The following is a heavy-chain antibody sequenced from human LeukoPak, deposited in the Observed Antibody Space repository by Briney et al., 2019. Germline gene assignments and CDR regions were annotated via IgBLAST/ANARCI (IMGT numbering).Heavy chain of an antibody. CDR3: ARRGPVAENGYYFDS. D-gene: IGHD2-15*01. V-gene: IGHV5-51*01. Sequence: GESLKISCKGSGYSFTTFWIGWVRQMPGKGLEWMGIIYPGDSDTRYGPSFQGQVTISVDRSISTAYLKWSSLKASDTAIYYCARRGPVAENGYYFDSRGQGTLVTVSS. J-gene: IGHJ4*02. CDR1: GYSFTTFW. CDR2: IYPGDSDT.